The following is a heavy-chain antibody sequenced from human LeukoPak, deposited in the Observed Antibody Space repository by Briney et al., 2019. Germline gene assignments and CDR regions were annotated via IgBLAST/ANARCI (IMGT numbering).Heavy chain of an antibody. D-gene: IGHD3-16*01. J-gene: IGHJ4*02. CDR2: ISYDGSNK. Sequence: GGSLRLSCAASGFTFSSYGMHWVRQAPGKGLEWVVVISYDGSNKYYADSVKGRFTISRDNSKNTLYLQMNSLRAEDTAIYYCAKDLGGLNYFDYWGQGTLVTVSS. CDR1: GFTFSSYG. CDR3: AKDLGGLNYFDY. V-gene: IGHV3-30*18.